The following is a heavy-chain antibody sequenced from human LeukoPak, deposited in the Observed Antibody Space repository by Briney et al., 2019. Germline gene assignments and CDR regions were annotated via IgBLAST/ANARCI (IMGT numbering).Heavy chain of an antibody. CDR1: GGTFLSHI. CDR3: ARVNLRGSNYNWFDP. D-gene: IGHD3-10*01. Sequence: SVKVSCKTSGGTFLSHIFSWVRQAPGHGLEWIGKITPVIETAKYAQTFQGRVSIYTDKDTTTVYMDLSGLRPDDTADYYCARVNLRGSNYNWFDPWGQGTRVIVSS. J-gene: IGHJ5*02. CDR2: ITPVIETA. V-gene: IGHV1-69*08.